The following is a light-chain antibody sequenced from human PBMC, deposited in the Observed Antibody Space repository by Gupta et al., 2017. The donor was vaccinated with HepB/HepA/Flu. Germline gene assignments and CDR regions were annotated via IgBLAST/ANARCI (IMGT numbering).Light chain of an antibody. V-gene: IGKV1-9*01. CDR1: QGISSY. J-gene: IGKJ1*01. CDR2: AAS. CDR3: QHLITYS. Sequence: DIQLTQSPSFLSASVGDRVTITCRASQGISSYLAWYQQKPGKAPKILIYAASTLQSGVPSRFSGSGSGTEFTLTSRRLQAEDFDTYYHQHLITYSFGRGTKVEIK.